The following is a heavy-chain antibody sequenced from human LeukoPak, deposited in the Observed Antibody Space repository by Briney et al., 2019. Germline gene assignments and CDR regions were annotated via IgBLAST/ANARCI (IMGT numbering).Heavy chain of an antibody. CDR1: GGSVSSGNYY. V-gene: IGHV4-61*01. J-gene: IGHJ4*02. D-gene: IGHD1-26*01. Sequence: PSETLSLTCTVSGGSVSSGNYYWSWIRQPPGKGLEWIGYIYYSGSTNYNPSLESRVTISLDTSKNQFSLKLSSVTAADTAVYYCVRDREWELQSLRYFDYWGQGTLVTVSS. CDR3: VRDREWELQSLRYFDY. CDR2: IYYSGST.